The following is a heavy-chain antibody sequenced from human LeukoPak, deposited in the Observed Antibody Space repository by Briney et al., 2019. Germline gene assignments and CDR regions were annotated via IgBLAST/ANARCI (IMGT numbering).Heavy chain of an antibody. CDR2: IYYTGST. Sequence: SETLSLTCSVSGCSISSLYCSWIRPPPGKGLEWIGYIYYTGSTNYNPSPKSRVTMFVDMSKNQFSLRLSSVTAADTAVYYCARHRAYSSSSPFDYWGQGTLVTVSS. J-gene: IGHJ4*02. D-gene: IGHD6-6*01. CDR3: ARHRAYSSSSPFDY. CDR1: GCSISSLY. V-gene: IGHV4-59*08.